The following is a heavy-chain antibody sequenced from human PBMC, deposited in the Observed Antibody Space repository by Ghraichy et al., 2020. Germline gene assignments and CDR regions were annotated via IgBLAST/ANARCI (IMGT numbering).Heavy chain of an antibody. D-gene: IGHD2-15*01. V-gene: IGHV4-59*01. Sequence: SETLSLTCSVSGDSISNYYWSWIRQPPGKGLEWIGYIFYSGSTNYSPSLESRVTLSVATSKNQFSLKLSTVTAADTAVYYCAMPSRVYCSGGTCYPVFDYWGQGILVTVSS. J-gene: IGHJ4*02. CDR2: IFYSGST. CDR3: AMPSRVYCSGGTCYPVFDY. CDR1: GDSISNYY.